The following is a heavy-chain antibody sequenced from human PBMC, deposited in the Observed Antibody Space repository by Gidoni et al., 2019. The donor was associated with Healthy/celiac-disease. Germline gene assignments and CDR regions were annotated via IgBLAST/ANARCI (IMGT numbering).Heavy chain of an antibody. CDR3: AKDGFHSSASMGDAFDI. CDR2: ISWNSGSI. CDR1: GFTFDDYA. Sequence: EVQLVESGGGLVQPGRSLRLSCAASGFTFDDYAMHWVRQAPGKGLEWVSGISWNSGSIGYADSVKGRFTISRDNAKNSLYLQMNSLRAEDTALYYCAKDGFHSSASMGDAFDIWGQGTMVTVSS. J-gene: IGHJ3*02. D-gene: IGHD3-22*01. V-gene: IGHV3-9*01.